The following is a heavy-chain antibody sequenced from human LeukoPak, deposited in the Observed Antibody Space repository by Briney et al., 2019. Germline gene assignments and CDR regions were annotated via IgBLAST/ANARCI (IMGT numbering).Heavy chain of an antibody. V-gene: IGHV1-2*02. Sequence: ASVKVSCKASGYTFTGYYMHWVRQAPGQGLEWMGWINPNTGGTNYAQKFQGRVTMTRDTSISTAYMELSSLRSDDTAVYYCARDNDQFWVPLDYWGQGTLVTVPS. CDR3: ARDNDQFWVPLDY. CDR1: GYTFTGYY. CDR2: INPNTGGT. J-gene: IGHJ4*02. D-gene: IGHD1-1*01.